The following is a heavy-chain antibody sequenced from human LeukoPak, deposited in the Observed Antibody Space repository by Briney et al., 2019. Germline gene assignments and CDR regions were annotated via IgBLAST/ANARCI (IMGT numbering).Heavy chain of an antibody. D-gene: IGHD1-1*01. CDR1: GFTFSSYA. CDR3: AKDGKKYGSTWDFDH. J-gene: IGHJ4*02. V-gene: IGHV3-23*01. CDR2: ISGSGGST. Sequence: PGGSLRLSCGASGFTFSSYAMIWVRQAPGKGLEWVSLISGSGGSTSYADSVKGRFTISRDNSKNTLYLQMNSLRAEDTAVYYCAKDGKKYGSTWDFDHWGQGTLVTVSS.